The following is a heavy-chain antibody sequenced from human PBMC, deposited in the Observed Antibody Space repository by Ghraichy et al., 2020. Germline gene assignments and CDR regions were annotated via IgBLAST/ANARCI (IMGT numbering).Heavy chain of an antibody. Sequence: SVKVSCKASGGTFSSYAISWVRQAPGQGLEWMGGIIPIFGTANYAQKFQGRVTITADESTSTAYMELSSLRSEDTAVYYCARGADCSSTSCYTGLLSYYYYMDVWGKGTTVTVSS. V-gene: IGHV1-69*13. D-gene: IGHD2-2*02. CDR1: GGTFSSYA. J-gene: IGHJ6*03. CDR2: IIPIFGTA. CDR3: ARGADCSSTSCYTGLLSYYYYMDV.